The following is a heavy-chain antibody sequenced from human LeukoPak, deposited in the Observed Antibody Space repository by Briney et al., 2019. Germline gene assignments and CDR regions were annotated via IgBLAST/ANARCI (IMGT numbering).Heavy chain of an antibody. V-gene: IGHV1-69*02. J-gene: IGHJ4*02. Sequence: GASVKVSCKASGYTFTSYYTNWVRQAPGQGLEWMGRIIPILGIANYAQKFQGRVTITADKSTSTAYMELSSLRSEDTAVYYCARHYQLGYFDYWGQGTLVTVSS. CDR3: ARHYQLGYFDY. CDR1: GYTFTSYY. CDR2: IIPILGIA. D-gene: IGHD2-2*01.